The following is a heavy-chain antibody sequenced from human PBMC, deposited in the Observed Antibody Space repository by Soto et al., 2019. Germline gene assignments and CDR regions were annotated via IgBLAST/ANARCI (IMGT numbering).Heavy chain of an antibody. Sequence: PGGSLRLSCAASGFTFSTYWMNWVRQTPGRGLMWVSRISPDGSNRGYADSVEGRFTVSRDNAKNTLYLQMNSLRADDTGVYYCARRPENFWSGYPEAFDYWGPGTLVTVS. CDR2: ISPDGSNR. V-gene: IGHV3-74*01. D-gene: IGHD3-3*01. J-gene: IGHJ4*02. CDR1: GFTFSTYW. CDR3: ARRPENFWSGYPEAFDY.